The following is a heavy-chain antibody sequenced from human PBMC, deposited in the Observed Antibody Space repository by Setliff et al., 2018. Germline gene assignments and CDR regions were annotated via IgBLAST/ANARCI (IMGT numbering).Heavy chain of an antibody. D-gene: IGHD3-3*01. V-gene: IGHV7-4-1*02. CDR1: GYTFRSSA. Sequence: ASVKVSCKASGYTFRSSAVTWMRQAPGQGLEYMGWINTNTGNPTYAQGFTGPFVFSLDTSVSTAYLQISSLKPEDTAMYYCARGGDIITIFGVITPDYYYYMDV. J-gene: IGHJ6*03. CDR3: ARGGDIITIFGVITPDYYYYMDV. CDR2: INTNTGNP.